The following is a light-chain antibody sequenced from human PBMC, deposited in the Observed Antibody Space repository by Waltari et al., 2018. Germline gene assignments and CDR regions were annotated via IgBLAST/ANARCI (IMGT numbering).Light chain of an antibody. J-gene: IGLJ2*01. CDR2: DDS. V-gene: IGLV3-21*02. CDR1: DLGRNT. Sequence: SYVLTQTPSVSVAPGQTASISCGGNDLGRNTVHWYPQRPGQAPVLVVCDDSDRPSGIPERFSGSNSGNTATLTISRVEAGDEADYYCQVWDSSRDHVLFSGGTKLTVL. CDR3: QVWDSSRDHVL.